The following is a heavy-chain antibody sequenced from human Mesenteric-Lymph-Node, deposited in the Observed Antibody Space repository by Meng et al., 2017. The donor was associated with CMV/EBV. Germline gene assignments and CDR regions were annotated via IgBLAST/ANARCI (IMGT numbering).Heavy chain of an antibody. Sequence: FTSYWIGWGRQMPGKGLEWMGIIYPGDSDTRYSPSFHGQVTISADKSISTAYLQWSSLKASDTAMYYCARGGRYCSSTSCYAGLSYWGQGTLVTVSS. CDR2: IYPGDSDT. CDR1: FTSYW. D-gene: IGHD2-2*01. J-gene: IGHJ4*02. V-gene: IGHV5-51*01. CDR3: ARGGRYCSSTSCYAGLSY.